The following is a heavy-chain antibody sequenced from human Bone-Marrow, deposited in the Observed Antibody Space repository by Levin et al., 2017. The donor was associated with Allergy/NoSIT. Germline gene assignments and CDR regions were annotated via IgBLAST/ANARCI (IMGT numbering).Heavy chain of an antibody. CDR2: INPDTGGT. D-gene: IGHD4-17*01. CDR1: GYTFTGHY. J-gene: IGHJ5*02. CDR3: ARASKTVTTHPRDNWFDP. V-gene: IGHV1-2*06. Sequence: GESLKISCKASGYTFTGHYMHWVRQAPGQGLEWMGRINPDTGGTNYAQNFQGRVTMTRDTSISTAYMELSSLRFDDTAIYYCARASKTVTTHPRDNWFDPWGQGTLVTVSS.